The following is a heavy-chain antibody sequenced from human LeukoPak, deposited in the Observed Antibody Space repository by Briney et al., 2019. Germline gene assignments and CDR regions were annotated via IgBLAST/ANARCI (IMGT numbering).Heavy chain of an antibody. J-gene: IGHJ5*01. D-gene: IGHD6-19*01. CDR1: GGSVSSGCYS. CDR2: LHSSGST. CDR3: ARRSSGWPNNWFDS. Sequence: PSETLSLTCTVSGGSVSSGCYSWAWIRQPQGKGLEWFGTLHSSGSTNYGSSLKGRVSMSAASSKNQFSLRLTSVTAADTAVYFCARRSSGWPNNWFDSWGQGTLVTVSS. V-gene: IGHV4-39*07.